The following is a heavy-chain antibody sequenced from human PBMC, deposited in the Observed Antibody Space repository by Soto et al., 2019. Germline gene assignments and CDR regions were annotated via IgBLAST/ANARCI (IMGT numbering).Heavy chain of an antibody. V-gene: IGHV3-23*01. CDR2: ISGSGGRT. D-gene: IGHD6-13*01. J-gene: IGHJ4*02. Sequence: EVQLLESGGGLVQPGGSLRLSCAASGFTFSSYAMSWVRQAPGNGLVWVSAISGSGGRTYYADSVKGRSTISRDKSKNTLYLQMNSLRAEDTAVYYCAYSSTPWDYGGQGTLVTVSS. CDR3: AYSSTPWDY. CDR1: GFTFSSYA.